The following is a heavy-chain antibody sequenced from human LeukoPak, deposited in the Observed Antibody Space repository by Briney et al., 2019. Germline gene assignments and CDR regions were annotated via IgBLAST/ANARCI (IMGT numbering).Heavy chain of an antibody. J-gene: IGHJ3*02. Sequence: GGSLRLSCAASGFTFSSYSMNWVRQAPGKGLEGVSSISSSSSYIYYADSVKGRFTISRDNAKNSLYLQMNSLRAEDTAVYYCAREGKGIVVVITTFAFDIWGQGTMVTVSS. CDR2: ISSSSSYI. V-gene: IGHV3-21*01. CDR1: GFTFSSYS. CDR3: AREGKGIVVVITTFAFDI. D-gene: IGHD3-22*01.